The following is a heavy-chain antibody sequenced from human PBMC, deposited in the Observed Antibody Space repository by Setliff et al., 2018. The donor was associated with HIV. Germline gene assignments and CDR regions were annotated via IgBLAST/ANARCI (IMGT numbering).Heavy chain of an antibody. CDR1: DSGPYY. V-gene: IGHV4-61*02. CDR3: ARAAAGNTGTFDL. Sequence: LSLTCTVSDSGPYYWSWIRQPAGKGLEWIGRVSSRGDTNYNPSLKSRVTMSVDTSKNQFSLKLTSVTASDTAVHYCARAAAGNTGTFDLWGQGSPVTVSS. D-gene: IGHD1-1*01. J-gene: IGHJ4*02. CDR2: VSSRGDT.